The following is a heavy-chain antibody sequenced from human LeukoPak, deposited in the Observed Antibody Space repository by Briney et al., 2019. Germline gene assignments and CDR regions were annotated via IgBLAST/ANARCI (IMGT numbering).Heavy chain of an antibody. Sequence: SETLSLTCAVYGGSFSGYYWSWIRQPPGKGLEWIGEINHSGSPNYNPSLKSRVTISVDTSKNQFSLKLSSVTAADTAVYYCARRSSWTNYEYFQHWGQGTLVTVSS. CDR1: GGSFSGYY. CDR2: INHSGSP. J-gene: IGHJ1*01. V-gene: IGHV4-34*01. D-gene: IGHD6-13*01. CDR3: ARRSSWTNYEYFQH.